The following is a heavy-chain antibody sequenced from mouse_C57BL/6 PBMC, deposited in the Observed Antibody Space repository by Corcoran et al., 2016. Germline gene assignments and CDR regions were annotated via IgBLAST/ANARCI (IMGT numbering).Heavy chain of an antibody. CDR2: INPNNGGT. D-gene: IGHD2-3*01. CDR3: ARRGLLRGAMDY. Sequence: EVQLQQSGPELVKPGASVKIPCKASGYRFTDHYMDWVKQSHGKSLEWIGDINPNNGGTIYNQKFKGKATLTVDKSSSTAYMELRSLTSEDTAVYYCARRGLLRGAMDYGGKGTSDTVS. J-gene: IGHJ4*01. V-gene: IGHV1-18*01. CDR1: GYRFTDHY.